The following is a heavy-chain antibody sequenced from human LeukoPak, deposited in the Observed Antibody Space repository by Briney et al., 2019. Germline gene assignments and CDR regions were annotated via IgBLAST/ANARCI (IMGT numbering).Heavy chain of an antibody. CDR1: GGAIGTYH. D-gene: IGHD3-16*01. Sequence: SETLSLTCTVSGGAIGTYHWSWTRQPPGEGLEWIGYIADSGITNYDPSLESRVTISADASTNQDSLRLTSVTAADTAVYYCARHRSPYYDGLGVWGQGTTVTVSS. CDR2: IADSGIT. J-gene: IGHJ6*02. V-gene: IGHV4-59*08. CDR3: ARHRSPYYDGLGV.